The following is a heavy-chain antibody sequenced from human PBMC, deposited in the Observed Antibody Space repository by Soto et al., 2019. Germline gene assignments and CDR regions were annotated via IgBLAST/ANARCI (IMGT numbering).Heavy chain of an antibody. J-gene: IGHJ4*02. D-gene: IGHD5-12*01. V-gene: IGHV4-59*13. CDR1: GGSISSYY. CDR3: ARVYSGYDRVYFDY. CDR2: IYYSGST. Sequence: SETLSLTCTVSGGSISSYYWSWIRQPPGKGLEWIGYIYYSGSTNYNPSLKSRVTISVDTSKNQFSLKLSSVTAADTAVYYCARVYSGYDRVYFDYWGQGTLVTVSS.